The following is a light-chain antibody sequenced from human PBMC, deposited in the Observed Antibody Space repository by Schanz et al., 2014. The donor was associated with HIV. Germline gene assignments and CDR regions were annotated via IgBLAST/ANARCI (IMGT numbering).Light chain of an antibody. CDR2: ANY. J-gene: IGLJ2*01. Sequence: QSVLTQPPSVSALPGQRVTISCSGGALNVGDNSVSWYQQFPGTAPKLLIFANYQRPSEIPDRFSGSKTGTSGTLAISGLQTGDEADYYCATWDSALREVVFGGGTKSPS. V-gene: IGLV1-51*01. CDR1: ALNVGDNS. CDR3: ATWDSALREVV.